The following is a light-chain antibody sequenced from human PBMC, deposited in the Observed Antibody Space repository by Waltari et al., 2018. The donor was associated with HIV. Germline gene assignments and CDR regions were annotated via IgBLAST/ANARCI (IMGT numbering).Light chain of an antibody. J-gene: IGKJ3*01. Sequence: DIQMTQFPSALSASLVDSVVITCRASQAISTYLNWYQQKPGKAPVLLVYSAYKLQSGAPSRFRGAGSGRDFSLSITGLQTEDFARYFCQQSYDSPFNFGPGT. V-gene: IGKV1-39*01. CDR3: QQSYDSPFN. CDR1: QAISTY. CDR2: SAY.